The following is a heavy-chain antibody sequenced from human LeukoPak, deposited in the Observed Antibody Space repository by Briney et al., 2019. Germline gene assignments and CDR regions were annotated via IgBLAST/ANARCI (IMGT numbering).Heavy chain of an antibody. Sequence: ASVKVSCKASGYTFTSYGISWGRQAPGQGLEWMGWISAYNGNTNYAQKLQGRVTMTTDTSTSTAYMELRSLRSDDTAVYYCASAPPDGYNPRGYYFDYWGQGTLVTVSS. D-gene: IGHD5-24*01. CDR3: ASAPPDGYNPRGYYFDY. CDR1: GYTFTSYG. CDR2: ISAYNGNT. J-gene: IGHJ4*02. V-gene: IGHV1-18*01.